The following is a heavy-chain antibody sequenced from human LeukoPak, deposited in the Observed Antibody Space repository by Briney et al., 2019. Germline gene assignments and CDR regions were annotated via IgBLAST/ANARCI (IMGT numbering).Heavy chain of an antibody. D-gene: IGHD1-26*01. Sequence: SETLSLTCTVSGDSISSYYWSWVRQSAGKGLEWIGRFYGSGSTNYNPSLKSRVTISVDTSENQFSLKLSSVTAADTAVYYCATVHWGGATYFDYWGQGTLVTVSS. V-gene: IGHV4-4*07. CDR3: ATVHWGGATYFDY. J-gene: IGHJ4*02. CDR1: GDSISSYY. CDR2: FYGSGST.